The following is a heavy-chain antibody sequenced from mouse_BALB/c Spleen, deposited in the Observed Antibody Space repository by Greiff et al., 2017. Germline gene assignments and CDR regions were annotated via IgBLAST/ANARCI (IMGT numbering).Heavy chain of an antibody. CDR3: ARGSSYWYFDV. D-gene: IGHD1-1*01. Sequence: EVQLVESGGGLVQPGGSLKLSCAASGFTFSSYGMSWVRQTPDKRLELVATINSNGGSTYYPDSVKGRFTISRDNAKNTLYLQMSSLKSEDTAMYYCARGSSYWYFDVWGAGTTVTVSS. CDR2: INSNGGST. V-gene: IGHV5-6-3*01. CDR1: GFTFSSYG. J-gene: IGHJ1*01.